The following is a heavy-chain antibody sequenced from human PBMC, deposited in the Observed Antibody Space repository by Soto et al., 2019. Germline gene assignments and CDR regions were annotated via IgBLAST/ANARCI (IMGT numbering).Heavy chain of an antibody. CDR2: IYHSGST. J-gene: IGHJ4*02. CDR3: ARVYYDSGAYYYDYFDY. V-gene: IGHV4-38-2*01. Sequence: PSETQSLTGAVSGYSISSGYYWGWIRQPPGKGLEWIGSIYHSGSTYYNPSLKSRVTISVDTSKNQFSLKLSSVTAADTAVYYCARVYYDSGAYYYDYFDYWGQGTLVTVSS. D-gene: IGHD3-22*01. CDR1: GYSISSGYY.